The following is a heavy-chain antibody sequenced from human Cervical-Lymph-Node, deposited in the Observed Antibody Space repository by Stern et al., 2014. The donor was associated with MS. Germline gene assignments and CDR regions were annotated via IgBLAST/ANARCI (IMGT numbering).Heavy chain of an antibody. V-gene: IGHV3-33*01. Sequence: VQLVESGGGVVQPGRSLRLSCAASGFTFSSYGMHWVRQAPGKGLEWGAVIWDDGSNKYYADSVKGRFTISRDNSKNTLYLQMNSLRAEDTAVYYCARAGGGSDDYYYYYGMDVWGQGTTVTVSS. CDR3: ARAGGGSDDYYYYYGMDV. CDR1: GFTFSSYG. CDR2: IWDDGSNK. J-gene: IGHJ6*02. D-gene: IGHD2-15*01.